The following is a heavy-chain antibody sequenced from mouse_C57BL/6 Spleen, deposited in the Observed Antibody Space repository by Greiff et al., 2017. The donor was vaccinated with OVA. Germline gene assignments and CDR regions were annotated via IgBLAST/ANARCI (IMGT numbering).Heavy chain of an antibody. D-gene: IGHD1-1*01. CDR3: ARDYYDYVDD. CDR2: IYPGDGDT. Sequence: VQLQQSGPELVKPGASVKISCKASGYAFSSSWMNWVKQRPGQGLEWIGRIYPGDGDTNYNGKFKGKATLTADKSSSTAYMQLSSLTSEDSAVYVCARDYYDYVDDWGKGTTLTVSS. CDR1: GYAFSSSW. V-gene: IGHV1-82*01. J-gene: IGHJ2*01.